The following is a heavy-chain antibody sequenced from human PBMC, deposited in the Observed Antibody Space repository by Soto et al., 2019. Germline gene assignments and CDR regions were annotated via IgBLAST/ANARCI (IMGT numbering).Heavy chain of an antibody. CDR1: GYTFNTYF. J-gene: IGHJ4*02. CDR2: ISPHNGNT. Sequence: HVQLVQSGGELKKPGASVKVSCNTSGYTFNTYFITWVRQAPGQGLEWMGWISPHNGNTNYAEKFQGRVTMTADTITKTAYMELRNLRIDDTVVYYCARDTGNSFDYSGQGTPVTVSS. V-gene: IGHV1-18*01. CDR3: ARDTGNSFDY.